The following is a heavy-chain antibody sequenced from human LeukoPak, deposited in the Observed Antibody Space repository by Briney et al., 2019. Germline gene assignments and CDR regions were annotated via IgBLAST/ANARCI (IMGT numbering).Heavy chain of an antibody. J-gene: IGHJ3*02. CDR2: INPNSGGT. CDR3: ASHLLGSGYLADAFDI. CDR1: GYTFTGYY. Sequence: ASVKVSCKASGYTFTGYYIHWVRQAPGQGLEWMGWINPNSGGTNYAQKFQGRVTMTRDTSISTAYMELTRLRSDDTAVYYCASHLLGSGYLADAFDIWGQGTMVTVSS. D-gene: IGHD3-22*01. V-gene: IGHV1-2*02.